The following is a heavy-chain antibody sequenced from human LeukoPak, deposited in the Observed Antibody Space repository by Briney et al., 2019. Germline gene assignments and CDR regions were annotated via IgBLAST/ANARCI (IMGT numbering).Heavy chain of an antibody. Sequence: GGSLRLSCAASGFTFSSYGMHWVRQAPGKGLEWVAVISYDGSNKYYADSVKGRFTISRDNSKNTLYLQMNSLRAEDTAVYYCAKDLKDTAMVMDYWGQGTLATVSS. CDR2: ISYDGSNK. CDR3: AKDLKDTAMVMDY. V-gene: IGHV3-30*18. D-gene: IGHD5-18*01. CDR1: GFTFSSYG. J-gene: IGHJ4*02.